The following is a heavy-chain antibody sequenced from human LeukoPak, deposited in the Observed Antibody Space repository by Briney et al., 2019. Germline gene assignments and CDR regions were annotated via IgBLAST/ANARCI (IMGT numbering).Heavy chain of an antibody. J-gene: IGHJ6*04. D-gene: IGHD5-18*01. CDR3: AKDGDRAMVSSYYGMDV. CDR1: GFTFSSYG. CDR2: ISYDGSNK. Sequence: PGGSLRLSCAASGFTFSSYGMHWVRRAPGKGLEWVADISYDGSNKYYADSVKGRFTISRDNSKNTLYLQMNSLRAEDTAVYYCAKDGDRAMVSSYYGMDVWGKGTTVTVSS. V-gene: IGHV3-30*18.